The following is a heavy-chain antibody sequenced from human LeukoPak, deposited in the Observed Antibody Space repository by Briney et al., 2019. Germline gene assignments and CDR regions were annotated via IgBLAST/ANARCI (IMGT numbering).Heavy chain of an antibody. CDR3: ARVTVLLWFGETSDYYYMDV. CDR2: ISSSSSSI. CDR1: GFTFSSYS. V-gene: IGHV3-48*01. D-gene: IGHD3-10*01. J-gene: IGHJ6*03. Sequence: PGGSLRLSCAASGFTFSSYSMNWVRQAPGKGLEWVSYISSSSSSIYYADSVKGRFTISRDKAKNSLYPQMNSLRAADTAVYYCARVTVLLWFGETSDYYYMDVWGKGTTVTVSS.